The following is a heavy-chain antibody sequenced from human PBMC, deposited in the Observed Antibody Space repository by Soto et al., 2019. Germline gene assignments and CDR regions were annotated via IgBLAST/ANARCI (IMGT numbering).Heavy chain of an antibody. Sequence: SETLSLTCAVYGGSFSGYYWSWIRQPPGKGLEWIGEINHSGSTNYNPSLKSRVTISVDTSKNQFSLKLSSVTAADTAVYYCVRGRWMATYGTFDPWGQGTLVTVSS. CDR3: VRGRWMATYGTFDP. J-gene: IGHJ5*02. CDR2: INHSGST. D-gene: IGHD5-12*01. V-gene: IGHV4-34*01. CDR1: GGSFSGYY.